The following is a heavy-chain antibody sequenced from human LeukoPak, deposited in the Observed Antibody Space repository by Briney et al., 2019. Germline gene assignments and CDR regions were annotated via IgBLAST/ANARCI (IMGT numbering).Heavy chain of an antibody. J-gene: IGHJ4*02. CDR3: AADTPLRGFSYGFDY. Sequence: GGSLRLSCAASGFTFSSYTMHWVRQAPGKGPEWVSSISTSSGYIYYADSVKGRFTISRDNAKNSLYLQMNSLRAEDTALYYCAADTPLRGFSYGFDYWGQGTLVTVSS. CDR2: ISTSSGYI. D-gene: IGHD5-18*01. CDR1: GFTFSSYT. V-gene: IGHV3-21*01.